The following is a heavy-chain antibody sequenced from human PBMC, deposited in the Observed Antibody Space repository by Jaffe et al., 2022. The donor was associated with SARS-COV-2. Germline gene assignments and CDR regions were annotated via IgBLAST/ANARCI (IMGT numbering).Heavy chain of an antibody. D-gene: IGHD3-22*01. CDR1: GYTFTGYY. J-gene: IGHJ3*02. CDR3: ARVPGYYDSSGYRDAFDI. CDR2: INPNSGGT. V-gene: IGHV1-2*06. Sequence: QVQLVQSGAEVKKPGASVKVSCKASGYTFTGYYMHWVRQAPGQGLEWMGRINPNSGGTNYAQKFQGRVTMTRDTSISTAYMELSRLRSDDTAVYYCARVPGYYDSSGYRDAFDIWGQGTMVTVSS.